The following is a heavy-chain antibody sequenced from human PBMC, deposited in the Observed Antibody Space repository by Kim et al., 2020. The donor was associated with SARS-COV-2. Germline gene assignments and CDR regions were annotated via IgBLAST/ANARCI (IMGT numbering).Heavy chain of an antibody. CDR3: ARDPGRYSSGWYYFF. CDR2: ISAYNGNT. CDR1: GYTFTSYG. J-gene: IGHJ4*02. Sequence: ASVKVSCKASGYTFTSYGISWVRQAPGQGLEWMGWISAYNGNTNYAQKLQGRVTMTTDTSTSTAYMELRSLRSDDTAVYYCARDPGRYSSGWYYFFWGQGTLVTVSS. V-gene: IGHV1-18*01. D-gene: IGHD6-19*01.